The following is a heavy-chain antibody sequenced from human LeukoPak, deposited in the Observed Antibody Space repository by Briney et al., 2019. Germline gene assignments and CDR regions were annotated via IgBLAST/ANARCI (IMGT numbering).Heavy chain of an antibody. D-gene: IGHD1-26*01. V-gene: IGHV3-7*01. CDR1: GFTFSSYW. CDR3: ARDRGSYELPWWFDP. CDR2: IKQDGSEK. Sequence: GGSLRLSCAASGFTFSSYWMSWVRQAPGKGLEWGANIKQDGSEKYYVDSVKGRFTISRDNAKNSLYLQMNSLRAEDTAVYYCARDRGSYELPWWFDPRGQGTLVTVSS. J-gene: IGHJ5*02.